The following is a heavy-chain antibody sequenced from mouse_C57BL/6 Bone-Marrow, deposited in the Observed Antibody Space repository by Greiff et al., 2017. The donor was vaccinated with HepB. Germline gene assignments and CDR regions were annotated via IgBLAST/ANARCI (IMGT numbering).Heavy chain of an antibody. CDR1: GYTFTSYG. Sequence: QVQLKQSGAELARPGASVKLSCKASGYTFTSYGLSWVKQRTGQGLEWIGEIYPRSGNTYYNEKFKGKATLTADKSSSTAYMELRSLTSEDSAVYFCAYYGSSYWYFDVWGTGTTVTVSS. J-gene: IGHJ1*03. CDR3: AYYGSSYWYFDV. V-gene: IGHV1-81*01. D-gene: IGHD1-1*01. CDR2: IYPRSGNT.